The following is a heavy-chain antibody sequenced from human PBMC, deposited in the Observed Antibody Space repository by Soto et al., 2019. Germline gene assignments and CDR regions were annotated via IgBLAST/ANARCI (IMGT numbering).Heavy chain of an antibody. Sequence: SVKVSCRASGLTFSRSAAQWVRQARGQHPEWIGWIVVGSGSTSYAQKFQGRVTMTRDTSTSTVYMELSSLRSEDTAVYYCARVGFKTGDSSGYYLDYWGQGTLVTVSS. D-gene: IGHD3-22*01. CDR2: IVVGSGST. CDR1: GLTFSRSA. V-gene: IGHV1-58*01. CDR3: ARVGFKTGDSSGYYLDY. J-gene: IGHJ4*02.